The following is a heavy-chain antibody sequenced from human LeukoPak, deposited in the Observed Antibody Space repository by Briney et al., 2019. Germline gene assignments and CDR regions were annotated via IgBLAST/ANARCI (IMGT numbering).Heavy chain of an antibody. Sequence: SETLSLTCTVSGGSISSYYWSWIRQPPGKGLEWIGYIYYSGSTNYNPSLKSRVTISVDTSKNQFSLKLSSVTAADTAVYYCARLGGSSWYYYYYYMDVWGKGTTVTISS. V-gene: IGHV4-59*01. CDR3: ARLGGSSWYYYYYYMDV. J-gene: IGHJ6*03. CDR2: IYYSGST. D-gene: IGHD6-13*01. CDR1: GGSISSYY.